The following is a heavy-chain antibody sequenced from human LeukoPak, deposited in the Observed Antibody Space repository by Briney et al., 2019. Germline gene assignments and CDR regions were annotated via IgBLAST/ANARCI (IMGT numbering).Heavy chain of an antibody. CDR3: ARRLTGDHVYFDY. Sequence: GESLKISCKGSGYSFTSHWIGWVRQTPGKGLEWMGIIYPGDSDTRYSPSFQGQVTISADKSISTAYLQWSSLKASDTAMYYCARRLTGDHVYFDYWGQGTLVTVSS. V-gene: IGHV5-51*01. CDR1: GYSFTSHW. J-gene: IGHJ4*02. D-gene: IGHD7-27*01. CDR2: IYPGDSDT.